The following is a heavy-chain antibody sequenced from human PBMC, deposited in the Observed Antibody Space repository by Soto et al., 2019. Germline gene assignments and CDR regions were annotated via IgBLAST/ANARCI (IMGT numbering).Heavy chain of an antibody. CDR1: GGTNTSYA. Sequence: ASGRVSCKASGGTNTSYAISSVRQTNRQGLEWMGGIIPIFGTANYAQKFQGRVTITADESTSTAYMELSSLRSEDTAVYYCARDYYDSSAPPPSNWFDPWGQGTLVTVSS. J-gene: IGHJ5*02. CDR3: ARDYYDSSAPPPSNWFDP. V-gene: IGHV1-69*13. CDR2: IIPIFGTA. D-gene: IGHD3-22*01.